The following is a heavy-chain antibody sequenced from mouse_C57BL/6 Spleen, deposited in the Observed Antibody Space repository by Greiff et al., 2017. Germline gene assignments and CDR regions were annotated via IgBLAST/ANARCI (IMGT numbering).Heavy chain of an antibody. J-gene: IGHJ1*03. Sequence: EVQLQQSGPELVKPGASVKIPCKASGYTFTDYNMDWVKQSPGQSLEWIGDINPNNGGTIYNQKFKGKATLTVDTSSSTAYMELRSLTSEDTAVYYCARRSSGWYIDVWGKGTSVTVSS. CDR1: GYTFTDYN. CDR2: INPNNGGT. CDR3: ARRSSGWYIDV. D-gene: IGHD1-1*01. V-gene: IGHV1-18*01.